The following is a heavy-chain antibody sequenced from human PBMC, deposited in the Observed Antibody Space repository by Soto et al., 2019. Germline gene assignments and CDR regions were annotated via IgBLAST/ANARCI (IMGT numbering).Heavy chain of an antibody. D-gene: IGHD2-15*01. V-gene: IGHV3-7*01. J-gene: IGHJ4*02. CDR1: GFTLSTYW. CDR3: ASARCTGSSCFLGIYW. Sequence: PGGSLRLSCAASGFTLSTYWMTWVHQAPGKGLEWVANIKQDGRERYYLDSVKGRFTISRDNAKNSLYLQMDSLRAEDTAVYFCASARCTGSSCFLGIYWWGQGTLVTVSS. CDR2: IKQDGRER.